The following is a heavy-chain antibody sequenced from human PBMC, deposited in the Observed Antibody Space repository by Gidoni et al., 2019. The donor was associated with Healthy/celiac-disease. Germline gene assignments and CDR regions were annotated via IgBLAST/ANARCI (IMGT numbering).Heavy chain of an antibody. CDR3: ASIVRQQQLVLYFQH. V-gene: IGHV1-18*01. CDR1: GYTFTSYG. CDR2: ISAYNGNT. Sequence: QVQLVQSGAEVKKPGASVKVSCKASGYTFTSYGISWVRQAPGQGLEWMGWISAYNGNTNYAQKLQGRVTMTTDTSTSTAYMELRSLRSDDTAVYYCASIVRQQQLVLYFQHWGQGTLVTVSS. J-gene: IGHJ1*01. D-gene: IGHD6-13*01.